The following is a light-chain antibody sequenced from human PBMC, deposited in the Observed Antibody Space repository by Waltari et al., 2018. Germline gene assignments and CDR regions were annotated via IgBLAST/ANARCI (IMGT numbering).Light chain of an antibody. CDR3: QQRTNWPLT. CDR1: QSVSSY. V-gene: IGKV3-11*01. CDR2: DAS. J-gene: IGKJ4*01. Sequence: EIVLTQSPATLSLSPGARATLSCRASQSVSSYLAWFQQKPGQDPRLLIYDASNRATGIPARFSGSGSGTDFTLTISSLEPEDFAVYYCQQRTNWPLTFGGGTKVEIK.